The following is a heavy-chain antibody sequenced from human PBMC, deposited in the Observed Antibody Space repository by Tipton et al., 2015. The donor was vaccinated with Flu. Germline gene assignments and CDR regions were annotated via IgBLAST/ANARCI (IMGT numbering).Heavy chain of an antibody. D-gene: IGHD3-10*01. J-gene: IGHJ4*02. Sequence: LRLSCTVSGGSISGYYWSWIRQPAGRGLEWIGRVSSSGTTNYNPSLKSRIGMSVVTSKYQISLNVSSVTAADTAVYYCAREEGANSGRSHDYWGQGTLVTVSS. V-gene: IGHV4-4*07. CDR2: VSSSGTT. CDR1: GGSISGYY. CDR3: AREEGANSGRSHDY.